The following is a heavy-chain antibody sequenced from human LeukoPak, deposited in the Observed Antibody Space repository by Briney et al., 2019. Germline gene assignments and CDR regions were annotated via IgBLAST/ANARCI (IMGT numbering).Heavy chain of an antibody. D-gene: IGHD6-25*01. CDR1: GFTFSSYS. J-gene: IGHJ4*02. CDR3: ARDSAKYYFDY. V-gene: IGHV3-21*01. CDR2: ISSSSSYI. Sequence: GGSLRLSCAASGFTFSSYSMNWVRQAPGKGLEWVSSISSSSSYIYYADSVKGRLTISRDNAKNSLYLQMNSLRVEDTAVYYCARDSAKYYFDYWGQGTLVTVSS.